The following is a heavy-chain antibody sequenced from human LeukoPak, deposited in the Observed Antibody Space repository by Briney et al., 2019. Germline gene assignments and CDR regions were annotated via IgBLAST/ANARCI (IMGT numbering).Heavy chain of an antibody. V-gene: IGHV3-49*04. Sequence: GGSLRLSCAASGFTFDDYGMSWVRQAPGKGLEWVGFIRRKADGGTTECAASVKGRFTISRDDSKSTADLQMNSLKTEDTAVYYCTRRGIWFGSLALDYWGQGTLVTVSS. J-gene: IGHJ4*02. CDR1: GFTFDDYG. D-gene: IGHD3-10*01. CDR2: IRRKADGGTT. CDR3: TRRGIWFGSLALDY.